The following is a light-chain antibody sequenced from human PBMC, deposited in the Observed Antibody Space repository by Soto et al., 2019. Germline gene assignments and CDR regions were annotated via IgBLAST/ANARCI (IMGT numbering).Light chain of an antibody. CDR1: QSISSW. CDR2: DDS. CDR3: QHYNIPIT. Sequence: DIQMTQSPSTLSASVGDRVTITCRASQSISSWLAWYQQKPGKAPKLLIYDDSSLESGVPSMFSGSGSGTESTLTISSLQPDDFATYYRQHYNIPITFGGGTKVDIK. J-gene: IGKJ4*01. V-gene: IGKV1-5*01.